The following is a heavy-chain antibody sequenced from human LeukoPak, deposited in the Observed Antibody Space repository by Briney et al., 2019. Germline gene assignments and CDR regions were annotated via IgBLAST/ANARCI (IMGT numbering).Heavy chain of an antibody. Sequence: SETLSLTCTVSGGSISSGDYYWSWIRQPPGKGLEWIGYIYYSGSTYYNPSLKSRVTISVDTSKNQFPLKLSSVTAAGTAVYYCARVIVVVPAALEAFDPWGQGTLVTVSS. D-gene: IGHD2-2*01. J-gene: IGHJ5*02. CDR2: IYYSGST. CDR3: ARVIVVVPAALEAFDP. CDR1: GGSISSGDYY. V-gene: IGHV4-30-4*08.